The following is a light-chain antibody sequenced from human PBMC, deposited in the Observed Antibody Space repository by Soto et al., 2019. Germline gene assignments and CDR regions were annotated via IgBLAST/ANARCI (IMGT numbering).Light chain of an antibody. CDR1: QSVNNN. V-gene: IGKV3-15*01. CDR3: QQYRTWPLP. J-gene: IGKJ4*01. Sequence: EVVRTQEPATLSVSPGEGATISCRASQSVNNNLAWYKQTPGRAPRLLIYSTSTRAIDTEDRFSGSGAGTDFGLTVRSLQSEDFEVYYCQQYRTWPLPVGGGTKG. CDR2: STS.